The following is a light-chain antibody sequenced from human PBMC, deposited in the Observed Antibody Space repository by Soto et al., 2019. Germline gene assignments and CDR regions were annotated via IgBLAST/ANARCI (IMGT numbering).Light chain of an antibody. CDR2: GAS. V-gene: IGKV3-20*01. CDR3: QQYGSSPYT. J-gene: IGKJ2*01. Sequence: EIVLTQSPGTLSLSPGERDTLSCRASQSVSSSYLAWYQQKPGQAPRLLIYGASSRATDIPDRFSGSGSGTDFTLTISRLEPEDLAVYYCQQYGSSPYTFGQGTKLEIK. CDR1: QSVSSSY.